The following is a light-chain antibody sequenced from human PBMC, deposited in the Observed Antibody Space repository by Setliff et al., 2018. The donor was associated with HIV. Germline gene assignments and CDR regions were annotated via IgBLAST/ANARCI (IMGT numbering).Light chain of an antibody. CDR3: CSYAGSGTLYV. CDR2: EVT. Sequence: QSALTQSASVSGSPGQSITISCTGTSSDVGSYKLVSWYQQHPGKAPKVMIYEVTKRPSGVSNRFSGSKSANTASLTISGLQAEDEADYYCCSYAGSGTLYVFGTGTKVTVL. J-gene: IGLJ1*01. CDR1: SSDVGSYKL. V-gene: IGLV2-23*02.